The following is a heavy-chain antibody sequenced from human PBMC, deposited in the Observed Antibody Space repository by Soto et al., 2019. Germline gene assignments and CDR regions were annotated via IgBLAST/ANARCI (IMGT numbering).Heavy chain of an antibody. V-gene: IGHV3-7*01. CDR1: GFTFNTYW. CDR2: IRLDGSEK. D-gene: IGHD4-17*01. J-gene: IGHJ3*02. Sequence: GGSLRLSCAASGFTFNTYWMSWVRQAPGKGLEWVANIRLDGSEKYYVDSVKGRFTISRDTTKNSLYLQMNSLRAEDTAVYYCAKATDYGASFDIWGQGTMVTVSS. CDR3: AKATDYGASFDI.